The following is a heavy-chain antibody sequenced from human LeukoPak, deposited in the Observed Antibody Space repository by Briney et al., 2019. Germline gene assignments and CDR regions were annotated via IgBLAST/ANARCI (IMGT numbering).Heavy chain of an antibody. J-gene: IGHJ4*02. CDR2: IYYSGST. CDR3: ARLPQPSDILTAYANSFDY. Sequence: GSLRLSCAASGFTVSNKYMTWVRQPPGKGLEWIGNIYYSGSTYYNPSLNSRLTISVDTSKNQFSLKLSSVTAADTAVYYCARLPQPSDILTAYANSFDYWGQGSLVTVSS. D-gene: IGHD3-9*01. V-gene: IGHV4-39*01. CDR1: GFTVSNKY.